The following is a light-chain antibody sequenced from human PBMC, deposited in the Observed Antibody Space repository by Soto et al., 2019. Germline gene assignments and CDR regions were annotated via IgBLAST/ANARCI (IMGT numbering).Light chain of an antibody. J-gene: IGKJ5*01. CDR1: QNFGSTY. V-gene: IGKV3-15*01. Sequence: EVVLTQSPDTLSLSPWERATLSCMASQNFGSTYLAWCQQKPGQAPRLLIYGASTRATGIPARFSGSGSGTEFTLTISSLQSEDFAVYYCQQYYNWPITFGQGTRLEIK. CDR2: GAS. CDR3: QQYYNWPIT.